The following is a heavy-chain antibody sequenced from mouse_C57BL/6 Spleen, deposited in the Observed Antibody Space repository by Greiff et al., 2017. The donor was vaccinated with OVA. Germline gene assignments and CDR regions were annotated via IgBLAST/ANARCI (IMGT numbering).Heavy chain of an antibody. CDR3: TRPVTTGVAKETYCAMDY. CDR1: GYTFTDYE. CDR2: IDPETGGT. V-gene: IGHV1-15*01. D-gene: IGHD1-1*01. Sequence: QVQLQQSGAELVRPGASVTLSCKASGYTFTDYEMHWVKQTPVHGLEWIGEIDPETGGTAYNQKFKGKAILTADKSSITAYMELRSLTSEASAVYYCTRPVTTGVAKETYCAMDYWGQGTSVTVSS. J-gene: IGHJ4*01.